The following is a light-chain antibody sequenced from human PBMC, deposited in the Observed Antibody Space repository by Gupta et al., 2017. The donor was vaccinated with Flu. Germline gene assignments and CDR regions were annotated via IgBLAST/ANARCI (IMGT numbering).Light chain of an antibody. V-gene: IGKV3-15*01. CDR3: HQDTKWPPGT. CDR2: GAS. J-gene: IGKJ2*01. Sequence: EIVMTQSPVTLSVSPGERAILSCRASQSVSNTLAWYQQKPGQAPRLLIYGASTRAAGISARCSGSGAGTEVTLTINSRQSEDFAVYYCHQDTKWPPGTFGQGTKLEIK. CDR1: QSVSNT.